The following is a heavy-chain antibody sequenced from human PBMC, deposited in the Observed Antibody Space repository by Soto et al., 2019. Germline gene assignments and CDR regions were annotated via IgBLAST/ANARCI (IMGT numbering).Heavy chain of an antibody. J-gene: IGHJ4*02. CDR2: IYWDDDK. V-gene: IGHV2-5*02. CDR1: GFSLSTSGVG. CDR3: AHRRETAPYTSSWYETHFDY. Sequence: SGPTLVNPTQPLTLTCTFSGFSLSTSGVGVAWIRQPPGKALEWLALIYWDDDKRYSPSLKNRLTISKDTSKNQVVLTMTNMDPVDTATYYCAHRRETAPYTSSWYETHFDYWGQGTLVTVSS. D-gene: IGHD6-13*01.